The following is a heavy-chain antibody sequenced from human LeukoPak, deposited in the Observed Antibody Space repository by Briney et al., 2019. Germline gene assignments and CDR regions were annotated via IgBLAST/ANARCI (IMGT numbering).Heavy chain of an antibody. CDR2: ISYDGSNK. D-gene: IGHD3-10*01. Sequence: GGSLRLSCAASGLTFSGYSIHWVRQAPGKGLEWVAVISYDGSNKYYADSVKGRFTISRDNSKNTLYLQMNSLRPEDTAVYYCARGGYGLGSYFYFYGMDVWGQGTTVTVSS. J-gene: IGHJ6*02. CDR1: GLTFSGYS. CDR3: ARGGYGLGSYFYFYGMDV. V-gene: IGHV3-30-3*01.